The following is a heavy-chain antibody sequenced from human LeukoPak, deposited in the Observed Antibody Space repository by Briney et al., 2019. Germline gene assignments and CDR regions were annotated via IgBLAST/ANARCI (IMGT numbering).Heavy chain of an antibody. Sequence: GGSLRLSCVASGFTFSSYNMNWVRQAPGKGLEWASSISSSGSYIYYADSVKGRFTISRDSAKNSLHLQMNSLRADDTAMYYCAREVRYTGICLDYWGQGTLVTVSS. CDR1: GFTFSSYN. CDR3: AREVRYTGICLDY. J-gene: IGHJ4*02. V-gene: IGHV3-21*01. CDR2: ISSSGSYI. D-gene: IGHD6-13*01.